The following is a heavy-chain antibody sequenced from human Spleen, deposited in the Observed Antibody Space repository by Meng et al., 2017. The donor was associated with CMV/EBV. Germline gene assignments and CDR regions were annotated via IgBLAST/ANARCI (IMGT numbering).Heavy chain of an antibody. Sequence: LSLTCAASGFTFSSYAMHWVRQAPGKGLEWVAVISYDGSNKYYADSVKGRFTISRDNSKNTLYLQMNSTRAEDTAVYYCARDGPSGPPRITIFGVVYYYYYGMDVWGQGTTVTVSS. V-gene: IGHV3-30-3*01. CDR3: ARDGPSGPPRITIFGVVYYYYYGMDV. CDR1: GFTFSSYA. D-gene: IGHD3-3*01. J-gene: IGHJ6*02. CDR2: ISYDGSNK.